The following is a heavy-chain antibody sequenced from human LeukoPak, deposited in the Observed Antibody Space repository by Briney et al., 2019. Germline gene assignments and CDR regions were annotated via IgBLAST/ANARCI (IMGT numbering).Heavy chain of an antibody. Sequence: PGGSLRLSCAAPGLTFSNAWMSWVRQAPGKGLEWVGRNKRKTNGGRTHYAAPVNGRFTISRDDSKNTLYLQMNRQKTEDTAVYYCTTGFIIVVSGAFDIWGQGTMVTVSS. CDR2: NKRKTNGGRT. D-gene: IGHD3-22*01. V-gene: IGHV3-15*01. CDR3: TTGFIIVVSGAFDI. CDR1: GLTFSNAW. J-gene: IGHJ3*02.